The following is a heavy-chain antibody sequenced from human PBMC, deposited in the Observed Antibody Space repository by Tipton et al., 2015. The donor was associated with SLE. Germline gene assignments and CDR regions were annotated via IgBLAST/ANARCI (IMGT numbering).Heavy chain of an antibody. CDR3: ARDSTRSGWYYFDY. CDR2: IYYSGST. CDR1: GGSISSYY. Sequence: TLSLTCTVSGGSISSYYWSWIRQPPGKGLEWIGYIYYSGSTTYNPSLKSRVTISVDTSKNQFSLKLSSVTAADTAVYYCARDSTRSGWYYFDYWGQGTLVTVSS. V-gene: IGHV4-59*01. J-gene: IGHJ4*02. D-gene: IGHD6-19*01.